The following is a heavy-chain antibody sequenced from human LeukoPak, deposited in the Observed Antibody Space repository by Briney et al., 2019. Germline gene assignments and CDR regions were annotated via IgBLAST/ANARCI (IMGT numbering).Heavy chain of an antibody. V-gene: IGHV3-30-3*01. J-gene: IGHJ3*02. CDR3: AKDPPGLGIAAAQDAFDI. Sequence: GGSLRLSCAASGFTFSSYAMHWVRQAPGKGLEWVAVISYDGSNKYYADSVKGRFTISRDNSKNTLYLQMNSLRAEDTAVYYCAKDPPGLGIAAAQDAFDIWGQGTMVTVSS. CDR2: ISYDGSNK. D-gene: IGHD6-13*01. CDR1: GFTFSSYA.